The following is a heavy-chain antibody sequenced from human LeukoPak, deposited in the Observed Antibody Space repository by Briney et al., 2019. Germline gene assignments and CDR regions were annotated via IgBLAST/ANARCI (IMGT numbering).Heavy chain of an antibody. D-gene: IGHD3-22*01. CDR3: ARAYDSSGYYYYFDY. CDR2: IYYSGST. J-gene: IGHJ4*02. CDR1: GGSISSGGYY. V-gene: IGHV4-31*03. Sequence: SQTLSLTCTVSGGSISSGGYYWSWIHQHPGKGLEWIGYIYYSGSTYYNPSLKSRVTISVDTSKNQFSLKLSSVTAADTAVYYCARAYDSSGYYYYFDYWGQGTLVTVSS.